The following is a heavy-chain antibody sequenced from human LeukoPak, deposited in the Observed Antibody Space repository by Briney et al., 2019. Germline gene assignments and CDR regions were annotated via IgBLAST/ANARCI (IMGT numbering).Heavy chain of an antibody. V-gene: IGHV3-53*01. Sequence: GGSLRLSCAASGFTVSSDFMSWVRQAPGKGLEWVSVIYSGGSTYYADSVKGRFTISRDNSKNTLYLQMNSLRAEDTAVYYCARGKGSPEAFDIWGQGTMVTVSS. CDR2: IYSGGST. J-gene: IGHJ3*02. CDR1: GFTVSSDF. CDR3: ARGKGSPEAFDI. D-gene: IGHD3-10*01.